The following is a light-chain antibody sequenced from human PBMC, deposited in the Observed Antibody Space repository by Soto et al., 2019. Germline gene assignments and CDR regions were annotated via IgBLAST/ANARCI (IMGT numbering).Light chain of an antibody. CDR1: SSVVGTYNS. Sequence: QPVLTEPASMSGSPGHSITIFCTGTSSVVGTYNSVSWYQQHPGKVPELMIFDFSNRPSGISSRFSGSKSGNTASLTISGLQAEDEAEYYCASYVGSSTYAFGTGTKVTVL. V-gene: IGLV2-14*03. CDR2: DFS. J-gene: IGLJ1*01. CDR3: ASYVGSSTYA.